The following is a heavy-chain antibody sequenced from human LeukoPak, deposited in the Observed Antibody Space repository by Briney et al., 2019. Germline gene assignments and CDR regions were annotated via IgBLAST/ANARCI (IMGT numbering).Heavy chain of an antibody. D-gene: IGHD3-9*01. CDR1: GGSISSSNYY. J-gene: IGHJ4*02. CDR3: ARQYYDILTGYRPFDY. CDR2: IYTSGST. Sequence: SETLSLTCTVSGGSISSSNYYWSWIRQPAGKGLEWIGRIYTSGSTNYNPSLKSRVTISVDTSKNQFSLKLSSVTAADTAVYYCARQYYDILTGYRPFDYWGQGTLVTVSS. V-gene: IGHV4-61*02.